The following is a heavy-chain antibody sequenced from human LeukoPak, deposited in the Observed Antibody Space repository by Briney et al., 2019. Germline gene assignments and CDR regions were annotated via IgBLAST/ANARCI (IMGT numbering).Heavy chain of an antibody. CDR3: ARGYYGSGSYYGEPEHTPAY. J-gene: IGHJ4*02. V-gene: IGHV1-2*02. CDR1: GYTFTGYY. CDR2: INPNSGGT. Sequence: ASVKVSCKASGYTFTGYYMHWVRQAPGQGLEWMGWINPNSGGTNYAQKFQGRVTMTRDTSISTAYMELSRLRSDDTAVYYCARGYYGSGSYYGEPEHTPAYWGQGTLVTVSS. D-gene: IGHD3-10*01.